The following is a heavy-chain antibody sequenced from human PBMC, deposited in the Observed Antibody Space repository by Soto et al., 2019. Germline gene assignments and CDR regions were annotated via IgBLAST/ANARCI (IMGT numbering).Heavy chain of an antibody. Sequence: EVQLVESGGGLVQLGGSLRLSCEASGFIFSSYSMNWVRQAPGKGLEWVSYISNIGSTIYYADSVKGRFTISRDNAKDSLYLQMNSLRDEDTAVYYCARGAAAAVNRPGDFWGQGTLVTVSS. J-gene: IGHJ4*02. D-gene: IGHD6-13*01. CDR1: GFIFSSYS. CDR2: ISNIGSTI. V-gene: IGHV3-48*02. CDR3: ARGAAAAVNRPGDF.